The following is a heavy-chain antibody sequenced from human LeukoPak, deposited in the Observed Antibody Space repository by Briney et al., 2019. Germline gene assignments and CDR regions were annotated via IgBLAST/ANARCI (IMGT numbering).Heavy chain of an antibody. J-gene: IGHJ4*02. CDR3: ARSTAGLDY. Sequence: GGSLRLSCPASGFTFSNSWMAWVRQAPGKGLEWVANIKPDGSERYYVDSVKGRSTISKDNAKNSLYLQMNSLRVEDTAMYYCARSTAGLDYWGQGTLVTVSS. D-gene: IGHD5-18*01. CDR1: GFTFSNSW. CDR2: IKPDGSER. V-gene: IGHV3-7*01.